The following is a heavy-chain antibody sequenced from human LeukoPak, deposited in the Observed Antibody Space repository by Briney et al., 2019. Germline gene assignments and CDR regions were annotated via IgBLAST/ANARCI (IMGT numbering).Heavy chain of an antibody. D-gene: IGHD1-7*01. Sequence: PGGSLRLSCAASGFTVSSNYMSWVRQAPGKGLEWVSAISGSGGSTYYADSVKGRFTISRDNSKNTLYLQMNSLRAEDTAVYYCAMPYELGPGYYFDYWGQGTLVTVSS. CDR3: AMPYELGPGYYFDY. V-gene: IGHV3-23*01. CDR2: ISGSGGST. CDR1: GFTVSSNY. J-gene: IGHJ4*02.